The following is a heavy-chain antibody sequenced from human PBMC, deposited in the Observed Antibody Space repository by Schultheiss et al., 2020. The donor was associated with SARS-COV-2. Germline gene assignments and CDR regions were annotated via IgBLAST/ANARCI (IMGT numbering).Heavy chain of an antibody. V-gene: IGHV4-59*12. CDR1: GGSISSYY. CDR3: ARGSGSYGPGAFDI. CDR2: IYYSGST. Sequence: SQTLSLTCTVSGGSISSYYWSWIRQPAGKGLEWIGYIYYSGSTNYNPSLKSRVTISVDTSKNQFSLQLNSVTPEDTAVYYCARGSGSYGPGAFDIWGQGTMVTVSS. J-gene: IGHJ3*02. D-gene: IGHD1-26*01.